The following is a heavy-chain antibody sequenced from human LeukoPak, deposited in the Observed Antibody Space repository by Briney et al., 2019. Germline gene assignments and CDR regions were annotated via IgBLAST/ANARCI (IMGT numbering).Heavy chain of an antibody. V-gene: IGHV3-30*04. CDR3: AKGGGYSYGFFSWFDP. D-gene: IGHD5-18*01. CDR1: GFTFSSYA. Sequence: GRSLRLSCAASGFTFSSYAMHWVRQAPGKGLEWVAFIRYDGSNKYYVDSVKGRFTISRDNSKNTLYLQMNSLRAEDTAVYYCAKGGGYSYGFFSWFDPWGQGTLVTVSS. J-gene: IGHJ5*02. CDR2: IRYDGSNK.